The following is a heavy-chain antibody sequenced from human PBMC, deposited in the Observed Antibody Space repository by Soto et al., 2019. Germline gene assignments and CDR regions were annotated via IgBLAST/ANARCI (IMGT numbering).Heavy chain of an antibody. CDR2: INEDGSDK. V-gene: IGHV3-7*03. CDR1: GFPLGAYW. J-gene: IGHJ6*02. D-gene: IGHD2-8*01. Sequence: EVQLVESGGDLVQPGGSLRLSCAASGFPLGAYWMSWVRQVPGKGLEWVANINEDGSDKYYVDSVKGRFTVSRDNAKNSGYLQMNRLRADDTAVYYCARVGVKSARDVWGQGTTVTVSS. CDR3: ARVGVKSARDV.